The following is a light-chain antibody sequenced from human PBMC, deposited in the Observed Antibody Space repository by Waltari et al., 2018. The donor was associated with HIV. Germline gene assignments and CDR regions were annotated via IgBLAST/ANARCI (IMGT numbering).Light chain of an antibody. J-gene: IGLJ1*01. V-gene: IGLV3-1*01. Sequence: SYELTQPPPVSVSPGQTASISCSGDKWGNKYTCWYQQRPGQSPVLLIYRDSKRPSGIPERFSGSNSGNTATLTISGAQAMDEADYYCQAWDSTTAVFGTGTKVTVL. CDR2: RDS. CDR3: QAWDSTTAV. CDR1: KWGNKY.